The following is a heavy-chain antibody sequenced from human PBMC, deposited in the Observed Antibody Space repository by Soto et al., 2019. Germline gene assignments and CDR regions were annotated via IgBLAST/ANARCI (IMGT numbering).Heavy chain of an antibody. Sequence: EVQLVESGGGLVQPGGSLRLSCAASGFTFSSYEMNWVRQAPGKGLEWVSYISSSGSTIYYADSVKGRFTISRDNAKNSLYLQMNSLRAEDTAVYYSARNGPYYYGLDVWGQGTTVTVSS. D-gene: IGHD2-8*01. J-gene: IGHJ6*02. V-gene: IGHV3-48*03. CDR1: GFTFSSYE. CDR3: ARNGPYYYGLDV. CDR2: ISSSGSTI.